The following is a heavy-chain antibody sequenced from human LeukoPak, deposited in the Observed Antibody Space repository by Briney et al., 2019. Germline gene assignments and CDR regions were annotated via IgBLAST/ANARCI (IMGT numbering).Heavy chain of an antibody. J-gene: IGHJ4*02. CDR2: VYYSGTT. Sequence: PSGTLSLTCTVSGGSISSNYWNWIRQPPGKGLEWIGYVYYSGTTNYNPSLKSRVTISVDTSKNQFSLKVTSVTVADTAVYYCARGSGSYFPFDSWGQGTLVTVSS. CDR3: ARGSGSYFPFDS. CDR1: GGSISSNY. V-gene: IGHV4-59*01. D-gene: IGHD6-19*01.